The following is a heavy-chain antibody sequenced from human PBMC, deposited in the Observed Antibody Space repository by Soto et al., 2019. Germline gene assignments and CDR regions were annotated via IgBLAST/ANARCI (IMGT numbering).Heavy chain of an antibody. CDR3: AREGDTHAFRGFDL. D-gene: IGHD3-16*01. V-gene: IGHV3-30*14. CDR2: IRDGDAKT. CDR1: GFSLSHYV. Sequence: VQLVESGGGVVQPGTSLRLSCAVSGFSLSHYVFHWVRQAPGQGLEWVAVIRDGDAKTNYATSVRGRFTVSRDMSKSTIFLQMKNLRVDDSAIYFCAREGDTHAFRGFDLWGQGTLVTVSS. J-gene: IGHJ5*02.